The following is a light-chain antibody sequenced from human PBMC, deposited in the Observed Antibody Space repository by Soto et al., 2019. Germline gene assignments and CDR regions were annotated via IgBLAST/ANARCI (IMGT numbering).Light chain of an antibody. J-gene: IGKJ4*01. CDR1: QSISSW. CDR2: KAS. V-gene: IGKV1-5*03. CDR3: QQYNSYLT. Sequence: DIQMTQSPSTLSASVGDRVTITCRASQSISSWLAWYQQKPGKAPKLLIYKASSLESGVPSRFSGSGSGTEFTLIISSLQPDDFATYYCQQYNSYLTFGGGTKVAIK.